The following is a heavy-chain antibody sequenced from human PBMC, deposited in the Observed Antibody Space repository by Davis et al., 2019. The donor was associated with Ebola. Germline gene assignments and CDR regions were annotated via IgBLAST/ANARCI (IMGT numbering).Heavy chain of an antibody. CDR2: IRYDGSNK. J-gene: IGHJ4*02. V-gene: IGHV3-33*01. Sequence: SLKISCAASGFTFSSYGMHWVRQAPGKVLEWMAVIRYDGSNKYYADSVKGRFTISRDNSKNTLYLQMNSLRADDTAVYYCARSASHQNYFDYWGQGTLVTVSS. CDR1: GFTFSSYG. CDR3: ARSASHQNYFDY.